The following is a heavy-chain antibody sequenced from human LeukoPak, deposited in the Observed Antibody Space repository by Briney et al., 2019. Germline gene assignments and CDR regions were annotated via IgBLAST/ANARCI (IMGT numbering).Heavy chain of an antibody. V-gene: IGHV1-69*06. CDR2: IIPIFGTA. CDR1: GGTFSSYA. D-gene: IGHD3-22*01. CDR3: AIPMHYDSSGYYSNYFDY. J-gene: IGHJ4*02. Sequence: GASVKVSCKASGGTFSSYAISWVRQAPGQGLEWMGGIIPIFGTANYAQKFQGRVTITADKSTSTAYMELSSLRSEDTAVYYCAIPMHYDSSGYYSNYFDYWGQGTLVTVSS.